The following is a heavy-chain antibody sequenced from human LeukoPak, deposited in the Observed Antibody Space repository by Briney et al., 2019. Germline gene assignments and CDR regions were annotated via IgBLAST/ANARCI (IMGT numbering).Heavy chain of an antibody. Sequence: PGASLRLYCAASGFTFSNYAMVWVRQVPGKGLEWVSAISGRDDSTYYADSVKGRFTISRDNAKNSLYLQMNSLRAEDTAVYYCARSYYGSGSYNYFDYWGQGTLVTVSS. J-gene: IGHJ4*02. V-gene: IGHV3-23*01. CDR3: ARSYYGSGSYNYFDY. CDR2: ISGRDDST. D-gene: IGHD3-10*01. CDR1: GFTFSNYA.